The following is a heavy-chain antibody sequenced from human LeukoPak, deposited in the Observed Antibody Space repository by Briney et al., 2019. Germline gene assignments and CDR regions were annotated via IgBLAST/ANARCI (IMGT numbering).Heavy chain of an antibody. Sequence: GGSLRLSCAVSGLTFDNYVMSWVRQAPGKGLEWVSSFSNSDSTTYYADSVKGRFTFSRDNSKNTLYLQMNSLRTEDTAVYYCARDSSGSDYWGQGTLVTVSS. CDR3: ARDSSGSDY. J-gene: IGHJ4*02. V-gene: IGHV3-23*01. D-gene: IGHD3-22*01. CDR1: GLTFDNYV. CDR2: FSNSDSTT.